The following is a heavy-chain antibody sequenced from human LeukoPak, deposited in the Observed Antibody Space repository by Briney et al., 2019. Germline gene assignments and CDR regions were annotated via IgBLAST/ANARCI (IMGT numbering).Heavy chain of an antibody. CDR3: ARRDSSEVAEYFQH. J-gene: IGHJ1*01. D-gene: IGHD3-22*01. CDR1: GGTFSSYV. V-gene: IGHV1-69*05. Sequence: SVKVSCKASGGTFSSYVISWVRQAPGQGLEWMGGIIPIFGTANYAQKFQGRVTITTDESTSTAYMELSSLRSEGTAVYYCARRDSSEVAEYFQHWGQGTLVTVSS. CDR2: IIPIFGTA.